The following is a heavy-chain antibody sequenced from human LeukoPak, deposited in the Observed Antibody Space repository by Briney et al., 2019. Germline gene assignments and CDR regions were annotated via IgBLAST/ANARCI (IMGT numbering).Heavy chain of an antibody. CDR3: ASKIYGGNSGAGRFDP. J-gene: IGHJ5*02. Sequence: GGSLRLSCAASGFIFSSYSMNWVRQAPGKGLEWVSYITSSSNTIYYADSVKGRFTISRDNAKNSLYLQMNSLRAEDTAVYYCASKIYGGNSGAGRFDPWGQGTLVTVSS. CDR1: GFIFSSYS. CDR2: ITSSSNTI. V-gene: IGHV3-48*04. D-gene: IGHD4-23*01.